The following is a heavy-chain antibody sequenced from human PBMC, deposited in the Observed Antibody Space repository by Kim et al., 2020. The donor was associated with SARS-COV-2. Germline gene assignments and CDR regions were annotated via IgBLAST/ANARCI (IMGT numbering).Heavy chain of an antibody. Sequence: GGSLRLSCAASGFAFSTYTMNWVRQAPGRGLEWVSSISSTSSYIYYADSLKGRFTISRDNAKNSLYLQMNSLRAEDTAVYYCARARVSFGGVIVKVGYMDVRGKGTTVTVSS. J-gene: IGHJ6*03. CDR1: GFAFSTYT. V-gene: IGHV3-21*01. D-gene: IGHD3-16*02. CDR3: ARARVSFGGVIVKVGYMDV. CDR2: ISSTSSYI.